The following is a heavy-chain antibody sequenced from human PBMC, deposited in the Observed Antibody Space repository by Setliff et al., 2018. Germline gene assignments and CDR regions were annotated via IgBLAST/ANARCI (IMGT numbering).Heavy chain of an antibody. Sequence: PGESLKISCQASGYNFASYWIAWVRQMPGKGLEWMGIIYPDDSDTRYSPSFQGQVTISADKSISTAYLQWSSLKASDTAMYYCARQIGSSLSHFYYYMDVWGKGTTVTVSS. D-gene: IGHD6-19*01. J-gene: IGHJ6*03. CDR1: GYNFASYW. CDR2: IYPDDSDT. CDR3: ARQIGSSLSHFYYYMDV. V-gene: IGHV5-51*01.